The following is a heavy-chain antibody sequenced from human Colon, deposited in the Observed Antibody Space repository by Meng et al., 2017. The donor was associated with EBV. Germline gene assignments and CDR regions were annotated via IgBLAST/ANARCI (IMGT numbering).Heavy chain of an antibody. V-gene: IGHV4-30-4*01. CDR1: GDFISSGHYP. CDR2: NSEST. CDR3: TTYAVGAGGRGY. J-gene: IGHJ4*02. D-gene: IGHD2-15*01. Sequence: QLHLQRSGPGLGQPSQSLSLTCVVSGDFISSGHYPGSWSRQAPGKGLEWIGNSESTSYNPSLRSRVVISVDTAKNQFSLRLDSVTAADTAVHYCTTYAVGAGGRGYWGPGTLVTVSS.